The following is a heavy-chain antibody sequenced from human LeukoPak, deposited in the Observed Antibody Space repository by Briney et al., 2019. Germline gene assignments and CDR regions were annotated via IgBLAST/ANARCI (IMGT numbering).Heavy chain of an antibody. CDR2: IYFSGST. J-gene: IGHJ6*02. D-gene: IGHD2-15*01. CDR3: ARIDSHYYYYAMDV. CDR1: GFTFSSFA. Sequence: GSLRLSCSASGFTFSSFALHWIRQPPGKGLEWIGYIYFSGSTNSNPSLKSRVTISLDTSKNQFSLRLRSVTAADTAVYYCARIDSHYYYYAMDVWGQGTSVTVSS. V-gene: IGHV4-59*01.